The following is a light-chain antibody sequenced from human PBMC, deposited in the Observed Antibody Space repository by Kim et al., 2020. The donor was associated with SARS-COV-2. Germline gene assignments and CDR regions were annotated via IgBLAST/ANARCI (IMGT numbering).Light chain of an antibody. J-gene: IGKJ1*01. CDR3: QQRVSWPQA. CDR1: QNVVRS. Sequence: LSPGERATLSCSASQNVVRSLAWYQQKPGQAPRLLIYDASTRATGIPARFSGSGSGTDFTLTINSLEPEDFAVYYCQQRVSWPQAFGQGTKVDIK. V-gene: IGKV3-11*01. CDR2: DAS.